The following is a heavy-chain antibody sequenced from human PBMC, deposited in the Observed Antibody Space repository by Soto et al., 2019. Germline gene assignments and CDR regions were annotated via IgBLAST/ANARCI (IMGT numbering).Heavy chain of an antibody. CDR3: ARVRIGEGYAFDI. V-gene: IGHV4-31*03. D-gene: IGHD3-10*01. CDR2: IYYSGST. J-gene: IGHJ3*02. CDR1: GGSISSGDYY. Sequence: SETLSLTCTVSGGSISSGDYYWSWIRQHPGKGLEWIGYIYYSGSTYYNPSLKSRVTISVDTSKNQFSLKLSSVTAADTAVYYCARVRIGEGYAFDIWGQGTMVTVSS.